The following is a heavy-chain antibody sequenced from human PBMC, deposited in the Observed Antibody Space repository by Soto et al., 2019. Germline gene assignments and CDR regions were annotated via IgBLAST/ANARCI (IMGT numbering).Heavy chain of an antibody. D-gene: IGHD6-19*01. V-gene: IGHV3-23*01. CDR2: ISGSGGST. CDR1: GFNFSSYA. J-gene: IGHJ4*02. Sequence: EVQLLESGGGLVQPGGSLRLSCAASGFNFSSYAMSWVRQAPGKGLVWVSAISGSGGSTYYADSVKGRFTISRDNSKNTLYLQINSLRAEDSAVYYCAKGSSGWYERFDYWGQGNLVTVSS. CDR3: AKGSSGWYERFDY.